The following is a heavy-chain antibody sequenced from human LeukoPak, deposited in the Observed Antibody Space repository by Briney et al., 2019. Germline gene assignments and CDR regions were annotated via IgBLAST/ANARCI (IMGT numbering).Heavy chain of an antibody. CDR1: GFTVSSNY. D-gene: IGHD5-18*01. CDR2: IFSGGTI. CDR3: ARGHVGYSYGFDY. J-gene: IGHJ4*02. Sequence: PGGSLTLSCVASGFTVSSNYMSWVRQAPGQGMEWDSVIFSGGTIYYADYVKGRFTISRDNSKNTLYLQMNSLRAEDTAVYYCARGHVGYSYGFDYWGQGTLVTVSS. V-gene: IGHV3-53*01.